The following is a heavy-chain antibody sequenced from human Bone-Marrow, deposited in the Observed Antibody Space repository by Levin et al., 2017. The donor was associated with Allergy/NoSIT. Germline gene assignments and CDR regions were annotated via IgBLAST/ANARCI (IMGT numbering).Heavy chain of an antibody. D-gene: IGHD3-10*01. CDR2: IYYSGST. J-gene: IGHJ6*02. CDR1: GGSISSYY. Sequence: SETLSLTYTVSGGSISSYYWSWIRQPPGKGLEWIGYIYYSGSTNYNPSLKSRVTISVDTSKNQFSLKLSSVTAADTAVYYCAGVRGSGSYYYYGMDVWGQGTTVTVSS. V-gene: IGHV4-59*01. CDR3: AGVRGSGSYYYYGMDV.